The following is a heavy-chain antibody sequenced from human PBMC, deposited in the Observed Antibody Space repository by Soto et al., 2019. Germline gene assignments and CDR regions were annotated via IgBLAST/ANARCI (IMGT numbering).Heavy chain of an antibody. CDR1: GGSFSGYY. J-gene: IGHJ4*02. CDR3: ARAGRTDYAGYSSSRRYFGY. CDR2: INHSGST. V-gene: IGHV4-34*01. D-gene: IGHD6-13*01. Sequence: SETLSLTCAVYGGSFSGYYWSWIRQPPGKGLEWIGEINHSGSTNYNPSLKSRVTISVDTSKNQFSLKLSSVTAADTAVYYCARAGRTDYAGYSSSRRYFGYWGQGTLVTVPS.